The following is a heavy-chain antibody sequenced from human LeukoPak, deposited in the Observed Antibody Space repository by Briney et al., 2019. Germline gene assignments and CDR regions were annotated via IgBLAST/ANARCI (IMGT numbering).Heavy chain of an antibody. CDR2: INHSGST. CDR1: GGSFSGYY. J-gene: IGHJ4*02. CDR3: AHGGYYYDSSGYPVYFDY. Sequence: ESSETLSLTCAVYGGSFSGYYWSWIRQPPGKGLEWIGEINHSGSTNYNPSLKSRVTISVDTSKNQFSLKLSSVTAADTAVYYCAHGGYYYDSSGYPVYFDYWGQGSLVIVSS. V-gene: IGHV4-34*01. D-gene: IGHD3-22*01.